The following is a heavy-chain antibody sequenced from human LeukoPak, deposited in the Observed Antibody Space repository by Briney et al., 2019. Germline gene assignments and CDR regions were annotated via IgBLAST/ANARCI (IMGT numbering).Heavy chain of an antibody. CDR1: GFIFGSFA. CDR2: ISPTYDI. Sequence: PGGSLRLSCAASGFIFGSFAMNWVRPAPGKGLEWVSYISPTYDIYYSDSVRGRFTISRDNAKNSLYLQMNSLRDEDTAVYYCARDHNWGFDYWGQGTLVAVSS. CDR3: ARDHNWGFDY. J-gene: IGHJ4*02. V-gene: IGHV3-48*02. D-gene: IGHD7-27*01.